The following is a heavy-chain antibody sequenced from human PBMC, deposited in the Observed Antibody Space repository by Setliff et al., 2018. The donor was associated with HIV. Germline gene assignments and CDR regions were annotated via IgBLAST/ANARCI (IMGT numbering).Heavy chain of an antibody. J-gene: IGHJ1*01. Sequence: GASVKVSCKASGYTFTRNAMHWVRQAPGQRLEWMGWINAGSGKTKYSQKFQGRVTITRDTSARTVYMDLVSLISEDTAVYYCARDIGGWSATETECFQYWGQGTLVTVSS. D-gene: IGHD6-19*01. V-gene: IGHV1-3*01. CDR3: ARDIGGWSATETECFQY. CDR1: GYTFTRNA. CDR2: INAGSGKT.